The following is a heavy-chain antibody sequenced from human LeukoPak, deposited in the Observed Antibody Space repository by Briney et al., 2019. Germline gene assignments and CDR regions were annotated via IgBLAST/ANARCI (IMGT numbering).Heavy chain of an antibody. CDR3: ARGPPDYDSSGYYTYYYYYYGMDV. CDR2: INHSGST. J-gene: IGHJ6*02. Sequence: SETLSLTCAVYGGSFSGYYWSWFRKPPGKGRDWFGEINHSGSTNYNPSLKSRVTISVDTSKNQFSLKLSSVTAADTAVYYCARGPPDYDSSGYYTYYYYYYGMDVWGQGTTVTVSS. D-gene: IGHD3-22*01. V-gene: IGHV4-34*01. CDR1: GGSFSGYY.